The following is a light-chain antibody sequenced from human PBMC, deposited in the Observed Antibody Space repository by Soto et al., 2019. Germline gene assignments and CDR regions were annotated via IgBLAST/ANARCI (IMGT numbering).Light chain of an antibody. CDR2: AAS. Sequence: DMVLTQSPGTLSLSPGERATLSCRASRSFASSYLGWYQQKPGQAPRPLLYAASKRATGIPDRFSGSGSGTDFTLTINRLEPEDYAVYSCQQYGSSPPYTFGQGTKVDIK. V-gene: IGKV3-20*01. CDR3: QQYGSSPPYT. J-gene: IGKJ2*01. CDR1: RSFASSY.